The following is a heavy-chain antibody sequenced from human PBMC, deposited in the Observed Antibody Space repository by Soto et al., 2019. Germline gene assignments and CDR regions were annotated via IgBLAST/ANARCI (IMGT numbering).Heavy chain of an antibody. J-gene: IGHJ5*02. Sequence: QVQLQESGPGLVKPSETLSLTCTVSGGSISSYYWSWIRQPPGKGLEWIGYIYYSGSTNYNPSLKSRVTISVDTSKNQFSLKLSSVTAADTAVYYCARADCSSTSCYLSGWFDPWGQGTLVTVSS. V-gene: IGHV4-59*01. CDR2: IYYSGST. D-gene: IGHD2-2*01. CDR1: GGSISSYY. CDR3: ARADCSSTSCYLSGWFDP.